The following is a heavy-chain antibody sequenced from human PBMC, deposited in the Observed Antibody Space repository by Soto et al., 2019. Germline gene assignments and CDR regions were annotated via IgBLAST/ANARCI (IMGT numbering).Heavy chain of an antibody. V-gene: IGHV3-7*04. CDR2: IKQDGSEK. Sequence: GGSLRLSCAASGFTFSSYWMSWVRQAPGKGLEWVANIKQDGSEKYYVDSVKGRFTTSRDNAKNSLYLQMNSLRAEDTAVYYCARFYYDSSGYLPSPYYYYYGMDVWGQGTTVTVSS. CDR1: GFTFSSYW. J-gene: IGHJ6*02. D-gene: IGHD3-22*01. CDR3: ARFYYDSSGYLPSPYYYYYGMDV.